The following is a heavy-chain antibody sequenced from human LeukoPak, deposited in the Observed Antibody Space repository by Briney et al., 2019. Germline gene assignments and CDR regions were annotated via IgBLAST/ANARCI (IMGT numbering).Heavy chain of an antibody. D-gene: IGHD3-22*01. V-gene: IGHV1-8*01. CDR3: ARVYSDSSGYYVQGFDY. Sequence: ASVKVSCKASGYTFTSYDINWVRQAARQGLEWVGWMNPNSRNTGYAQKFQGRVTMTMNTAISTAYMELSSLRSDDTAVYYCARVYSDSSGYYVQGFDYWGQGTLVTVSS. J-gene: IGHJ4*02. CDR1: GYTFTSYD. CDR2: MNPNSRNT.